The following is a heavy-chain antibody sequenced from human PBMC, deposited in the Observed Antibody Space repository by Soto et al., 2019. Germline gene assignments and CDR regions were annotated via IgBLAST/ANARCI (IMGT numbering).Heavy chain of an antibody. Sequence: EVQLLESGGSLVQPGGSLRLSCAASGFTFSSYAMSWVRQAPGKGLEWVSAISGSGGSTYYADSVKGRFTISRDNSKNTLDLQMNRLRAEDTAVYYCAKVGQQLTSVGTFFDYWGQGTLVTVSS. CDR1: GFTFSSYA. CDR2: ISGSGGST. V-gene: IGHV3-23*01. CDR3: AKVGQQLTSVGTFFDY. J-gene: IGHJ4*02. D-gene: IGHD6-13*01.